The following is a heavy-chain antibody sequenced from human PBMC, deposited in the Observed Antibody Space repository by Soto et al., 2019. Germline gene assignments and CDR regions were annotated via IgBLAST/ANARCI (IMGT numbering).Heavy chain of an antibody. V-gene: IGHV1-69*01. Sequence: QVQLVQSGAEVKKPGSSVKVSCKASGGTFSSYAISWVRQAPGQGLEWMGGIIPIFGTANYAQKFQGRVTITADESTSTAYMELGSLRSEDTAVYYCAWEPYYDFWSAPSGRGGYFDLWGRGTLVTVSS. CDR1: GGTFSSYA. CDR2: IIPIFGTA. D-gene: IGHD3-3*01. J-gene: IGHJ2*01. CDR3: AWEPYYDFWSAPSGRGGYFDL.